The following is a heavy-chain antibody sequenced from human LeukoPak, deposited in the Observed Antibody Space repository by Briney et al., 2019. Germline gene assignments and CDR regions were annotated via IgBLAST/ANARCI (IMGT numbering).Heavy chain of an antibody. CDR2: TSGSGGYI. J-gene: IGHJ4*02. Sequence: GGSLRLSCAASGFIFSTYAMSWVRQAPGKGLEWVSSTSGSGGYIYYADSVKGRFTISRDNSKNMLYLQMNSLRAEDTAVYYCAKDRNSVGSSYNYWGQGTLVTVSS. D-gene: IGHD6-6*01. CDR3: AKDRNSVGSSYNY. V-gene: IGHV3-23*01. CDR1: GFIFSTYA.